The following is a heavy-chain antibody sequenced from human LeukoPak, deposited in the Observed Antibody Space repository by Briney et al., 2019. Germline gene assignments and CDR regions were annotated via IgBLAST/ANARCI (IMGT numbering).Heavy chain of an antibody. Sequence: ASVKVSCKASGYTFTSYYMHWVRQTPGQGLEWMGKTNPSGGSTSYAQKFQGRVTMTRDMSTSTVYMELSSLRSEDTAVYYCASTAVRYYDSSGYPFDYWGQGTLVTVSS. V-gene: IGHV1-46*01. D-gene: IGHD3-22*01. CDR1: GYTFTSYY. CDR2: TNPSGGST. J-gene: IGHJ4*02. CDR3: ASTAVRYYDSSGYPFDY.